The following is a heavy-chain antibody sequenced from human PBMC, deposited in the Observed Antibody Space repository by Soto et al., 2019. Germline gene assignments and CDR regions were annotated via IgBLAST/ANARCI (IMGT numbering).Heavy chain of an antibody. CDR2: IFHNGNT. V-gene: IGHV4-4*02. Sequence: QVQLQETGPGLVMPSGTLSLTCAVSGGSISSSNWWSWVRQPPGKGLEWIGEIFHNGNTYSNPSLTGRVTTSVDKSKNQFSLNLNSVTAADTAVYYCESRTYAMDVWGQGTTVTVSS. J-gene: IGHJ6*02. CDR1: GGSISSSNW. CDR3: ESRTYAMDV.